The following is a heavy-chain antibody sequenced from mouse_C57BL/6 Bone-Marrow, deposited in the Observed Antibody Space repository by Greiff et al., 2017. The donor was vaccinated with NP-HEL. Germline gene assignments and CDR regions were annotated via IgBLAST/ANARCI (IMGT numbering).Heavy chain of an antibody. D-gene: IGHD1-1*01. CDR1: GYTFTSYW. Sequence: QVQLQQPGAELVRPGSSVKLSCKASGYTFTSYWMDWVKQRPGQGLEWIGNIYPSDSETPYNQKFKDKATLTVDKSSSTAYMQLSSLTSEDSAVYYCAMYGSSLDYWGQGTTLTVSS. V-gene: IGHV1-61*01. CDR2: IYPSDSET. J-gene: IGHJ2*01. CDR3: AMYGSSLDY.